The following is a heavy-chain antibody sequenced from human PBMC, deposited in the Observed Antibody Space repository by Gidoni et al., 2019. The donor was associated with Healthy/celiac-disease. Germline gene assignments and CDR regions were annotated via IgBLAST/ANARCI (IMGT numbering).Heavy chain of an antibody. D-gene: IGHD3-10*01. V-gene: IGHV3-23*01. Sequence: EVQLLEAGGGWVQPGGSLRLSCAGSEVTLSSYAMSWVRQAPGKGLEWVSAIRGSGGSTYYADSVKGRFTISSDNSKNTLYLQMNSLRAEDTAVYYCAKCLHYGGNFDSWGQGTLVTVSS. CDR2: IRGSGGST. CDR3: AKCLHYGGNFDS. CDR1: EVTLSSYA. J-gene: IGHJ4*02.